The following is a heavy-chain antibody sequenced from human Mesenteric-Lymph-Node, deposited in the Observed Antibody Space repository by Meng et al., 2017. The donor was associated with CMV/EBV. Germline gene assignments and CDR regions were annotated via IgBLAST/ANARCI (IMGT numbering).Heavy chain of an antibody. Sequence: GESLKISCAASGFTFSSYGMHCVRQAPGKGLEWVAVIWYDGSNKYYADSVKGRFTISRDNSKNTLYLQMNSLRAEDTAVYYCAKDHQGVAARDYSYYYGMDVWGQGTTVTVSS. CDR3: AKDHQGVAARDYSYYYGMDV. J-gene: IGHJ6*02. V-gene: IGHV3-33*06. CDR1: GFTFSSYG. D-gene: IGHD6-6*01. CDR2: IWYDGSNK.